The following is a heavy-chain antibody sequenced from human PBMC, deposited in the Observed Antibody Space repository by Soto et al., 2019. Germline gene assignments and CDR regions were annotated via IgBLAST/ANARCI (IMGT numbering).Heavy chain of an antibody. CDR2: TGLSGRTT. CDR1: GLTFSASA. D-gene: IGHD1-20*01. V-gene: IGHV3-23*01. J-gene: IGHJ4*02. CDR3: ATVHNTSRSFNF. Sequence: EVQLLESGGGLVQPGGPLSPPCVASGLTFSASAIPWVRQPPGKGLEWVSTTGLSGRTTYYGDSVKGRFTVSRDNSKNTLDLQMSSLRAEDTAVYYCATVHNTSRSFNFWGRGTLVTVSS.